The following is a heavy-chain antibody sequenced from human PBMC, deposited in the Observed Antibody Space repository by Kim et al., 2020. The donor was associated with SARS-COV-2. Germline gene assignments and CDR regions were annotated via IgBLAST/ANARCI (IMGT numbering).Heavy chain of an antibody. J-gene: IGHJ4*02. CDR1: GGTFSSYA. CDR2: IIPILGIA. Sequence: SVKVSCKASGGTFSSYAISWVRQAPGQGLEWMGRIIPILGIANYAQKFQGRVTITADKSTSTAYMELSSLRSEDTAVYYCAREAGTTEINFDYWGQGTLVTVSS. V-gene: IGHV1-69*04. D-gene: IGHD4-17*01. CDR3: AREAGTTEINFDY.